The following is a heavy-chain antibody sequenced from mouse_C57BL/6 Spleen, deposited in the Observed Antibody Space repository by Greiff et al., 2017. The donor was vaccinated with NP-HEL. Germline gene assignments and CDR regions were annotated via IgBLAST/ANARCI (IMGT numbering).Heavy chain of an antibody. Sequence: EVQLVESEGGLVQPGSSMKLSCTASGFTFSDYYMAWVRQVPEKGLEWVANINYDGSSTYYLDSLKSRFIISRDNATNILYLQMSSLKSEDTATYYYAREYYGSSLSCWYFDVWGTGTTVTVAS. D-gene: IGHD1-1*01. CDR2: INYDGSST. V-gene: IGHV5-16*01. J-gene: IGHJ1*03. CDR3: AREYYGSSLSCWYFDV. CDR1: GFTFSDYY.